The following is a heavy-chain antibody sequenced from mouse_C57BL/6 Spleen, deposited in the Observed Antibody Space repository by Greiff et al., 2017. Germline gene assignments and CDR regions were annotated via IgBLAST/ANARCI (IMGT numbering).Heavy chain of an antibody. CDR1: GYTFTRYW. CDR2: IHPSDSDT. J-gene: IGHJ2*01. V-gene: IGHV1-74*01. Sequence: VQLQQPGAELVKPGASVKVSCKASGYTFTRYWMHWVKQRPRQGLEWIGRIHPSDSDTNYNQKFMGKATLTVDKSSSTAYMQLSSLTSEDYAVYYGAIGDYFDYWGQGTTLTVSS. CDR3: AIGDYFDY.